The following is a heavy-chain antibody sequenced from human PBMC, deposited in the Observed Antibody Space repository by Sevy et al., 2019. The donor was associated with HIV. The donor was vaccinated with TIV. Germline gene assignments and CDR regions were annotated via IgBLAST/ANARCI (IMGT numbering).Heavy chain of an antibody. CDR3: VRGPYYGDYETVVDY. CDR2: IYPGDSDT. D-gene: IGHD4-17*01. J-gene: IGHJ4*02. V-gene: IGHV5-51*01. CDR1: GYSFTSYW. Sequence: GESLKISCKGSGYSFTSYWIGWVRQMPGKGLEWMGIIYPGDSDTRYSPSFQGQVTISADKSISTAYLQWSSLKASDTAMYYCVRGPYYGDYETVVDYWGQGTLVTVSS.